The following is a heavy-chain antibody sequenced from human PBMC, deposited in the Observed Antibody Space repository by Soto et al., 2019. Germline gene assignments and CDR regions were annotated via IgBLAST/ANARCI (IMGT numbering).Heavy chain of an antibody. V-gene: IGHV1-69*12. J-gene: IGHJ6*02. Sequence: QVQLVQSGAEVKKPGSSVKVSCKASGGTFSSYAMDWVRQAPGQGLEWMGGIIPIFGTTNYAQKLQGRVKLTADESTRTAYMELSTLRSEDTAVYYCARGTVTGSEYNYYYYGMDVWGQGTTVTVSS. CDR1: GGTFSSYA. CDR3: ARGTVTGSEYNYYYYGMDV. CDR2: IIPIFGTT. D-gene: IGHD1-1*01.